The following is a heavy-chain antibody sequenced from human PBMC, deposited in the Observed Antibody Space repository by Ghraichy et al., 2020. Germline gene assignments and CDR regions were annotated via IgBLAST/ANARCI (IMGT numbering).Heavy chain of an antibody. V-gene: IGHV3-7*01. J-gene: IGHJ6*02. CDR3: ARVTYYFVSGTYNFGMDV. D-gene: IGHD3-10*01. CDR2: IKQDGSEQ. CDR1: GFTFSSYW. Sequence: GGSLRLSCAASGFTFSSYWMSWVRQAPGKGLEWVGNIKQDGSEQYYADSVKGRFTISRDNAKNSLYLQMNSLGVEDTAVYYCARVTYYFVSGTYNFGMDVWGQGTTVTVSS.